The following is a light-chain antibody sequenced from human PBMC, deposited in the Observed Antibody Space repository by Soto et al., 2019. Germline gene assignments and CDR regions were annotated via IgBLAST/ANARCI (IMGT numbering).Light chain of an antibody. V-gene: IGKV1-5*01. CDR3: QQYNSYSWT. CDR1: QSISSW. Sequence: DIQMTQSPSTLSASVGDRVTITCRASQSISSWLAWYQHKPGKAPKLLIYDASSLESGVPSRFSGSGSGTELTLTISSLQPDDFATYYCQQYNSYSWTFGQGTKGEIK. J-gene: IGKJ1*01. CDR2: DAS.